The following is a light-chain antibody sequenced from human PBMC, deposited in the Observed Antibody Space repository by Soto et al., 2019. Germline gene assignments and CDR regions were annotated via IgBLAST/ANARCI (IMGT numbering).Light chain of an antibody. CDR3: SSYTNINTRACV. CDR2: EVT. Sequence: QSALTQPPSASGSPGQSVTISCTGSNVGEYDYVSWYQQHPGKAPKLMIHEVTKRPSGVSNRFSGSKSGNTASLTISGLQAEDEAEYYCSSYTNINTRACVFGTGTKLTVL. V-gene: IGLV2-14*01. J-gene: IGLJ1*01. CDR1: NVGEYDY.